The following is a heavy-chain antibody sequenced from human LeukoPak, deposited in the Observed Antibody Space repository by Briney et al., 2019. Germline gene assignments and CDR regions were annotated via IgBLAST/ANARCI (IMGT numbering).Heavy chain of an antibody. Sequence: GGSLRLSCAASGFTFSSYAMSWVRHAPGKGLEWGADISVSGDTTNHADSVKGRFTISRDNSKNTLFLQMNTLRAEDTPVYDCAKAWARISLGGVDSWGEGALVTVSS. CDR2: ISVSGDTT. CDR3: AKAWARISLGGVDS. CDR1: GFTFSSYA. V-gene: IGHV3-23*01. D-gene: IGHD1-26*01. J-gene: IGHJ4*02.